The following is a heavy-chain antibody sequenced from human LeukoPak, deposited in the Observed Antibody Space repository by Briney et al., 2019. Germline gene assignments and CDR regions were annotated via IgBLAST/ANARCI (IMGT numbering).Heavy chain of an antibody. CDR2: IYYSGST. J-gene: IGHJ4*02. Sequence: MASETLSLTCTVSGGSISSYYWSWIRQPPGKGLEWIGYIYYSGSTNYNPSLKSGVTISVDTSKNQFSLKLSSVTAADTAVYYCARQMGSLWIGVFDYGGQESGDTVSS. CDR1: GGSISSYY. CDR3: ARQMGSLWIGVFDY. D-gene: IGHD3-10*01. V-gene: IGHV4-59*08.